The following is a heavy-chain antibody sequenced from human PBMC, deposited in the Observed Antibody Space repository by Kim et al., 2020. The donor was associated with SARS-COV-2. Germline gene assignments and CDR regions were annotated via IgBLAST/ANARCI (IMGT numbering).Heavy chain of an antibody. V-gene: IGHV3-30-3*01. J-gene: IGHJ4*02. Sequence: HISYPDSVTGRFIISRDNTKSTLYLQMNNLRPEDTAVYYCLAEIGSRSFDHWGQGTLVTVSS. CDR2: HI. CDR3: LAEIGSRSFDH. D-gene: IGHD3-10*01.